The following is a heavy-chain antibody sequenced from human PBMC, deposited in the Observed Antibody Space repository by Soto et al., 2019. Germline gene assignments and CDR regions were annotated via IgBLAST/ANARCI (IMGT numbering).Heavy chain of an antibody. CDR1: GYTFTNFG. CDR3: ARGGTPIDS. D-gene: IGHD3-16*01. CDR2: ISAYNVNT. Sequence: QVQLVQSGAEVKQPGASVKVSCKASGYTFTNFGISWVRQAPGQGLEWMGWISAYNVNTNYAQKCQGRDTMTTDTSTSTAYMAVSSLRFDDTAVYYCARGGTPIDSWGQGPLVTVSS. J-gene: IGHJ4*02. V-gene: IGHV1-18*01.